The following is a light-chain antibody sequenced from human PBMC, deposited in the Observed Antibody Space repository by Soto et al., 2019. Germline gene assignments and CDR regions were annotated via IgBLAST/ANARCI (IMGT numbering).Light chain of an antibody. Sequence: TLLTQSPGTLSLSPGERATLSCRASQSVGCRSLAWYQQKPGQAPRLLIYHASNRATGIPARFSGSGSGTDFTLTISSLEPEDFEVYYCQQRSNWPITFGQGTRLEIK. CDR3: QQRSNWPIT. CDR1: QSVGCRS. J-gene: IGKJ5*01. CDR2: HAS. V-gene: IGKV3-11*01.